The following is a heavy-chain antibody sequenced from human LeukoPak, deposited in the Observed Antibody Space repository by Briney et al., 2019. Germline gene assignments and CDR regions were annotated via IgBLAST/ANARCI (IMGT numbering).Heavy chain of an antibody. V-gene: IGHV4-31*03. CDR3: ARDPTTWYFEL. D-gene: IGHD4-17*01. J-gene: IGHJ2*01. Sequence: PSETLSLTCTVSGDSISSGGYYWSWIRQHPGKGLEWIGYIYYSGSTYYNPSLKSRLTISLDTSKNQFSLELKSVTAADTAVYYCARDPTTWYFELWGRGTLVTVSS. CDR2: IYYSGST. CDR1: GDSISSGGYY.